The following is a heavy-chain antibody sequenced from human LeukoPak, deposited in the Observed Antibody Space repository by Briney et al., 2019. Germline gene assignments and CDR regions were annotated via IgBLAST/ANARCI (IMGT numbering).Heavy chain of an antibody. CDR2: IYSGGST. J-gene: IGHJ3*02. CDR3: ARTLLWFGEHYAFDI. CDR1: GFTVSSNY. V-gene: IGHV3-66*01. D-gene: IGHD3-10*01. Sequence: GGSLRLSCAASGFTVSSNYMSWVRQAPGKGLEWVSVIYSGGSTYYADSVKGRFTISRDNSKNTLYLQMNSLRAEDTAVYYCARTLLWFGEHYAFDIWGQGTMVTVSS.